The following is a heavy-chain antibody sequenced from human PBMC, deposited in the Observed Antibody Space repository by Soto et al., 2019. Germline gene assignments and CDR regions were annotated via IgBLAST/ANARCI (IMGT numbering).Heavy chain of an antibody. J-gene: IGHJ4*02. CDR2: IYYSGST. V-gene: IGHV4-61*01. D-gene: IGHD2-15*01. Sequence: SETLSLTCTVSGGSVSSGSYYWSWIRQPPGKGLEWIGYIYYSGSTNYNPSLKSRVTISVDTSKNQFSLKLSSVTAADTAVYYCARGPGSCSGGSCTDYWGQGTLVTVSS. CDR3: ARGPGSCSGGSCTDY. CDR1: GGSVSSGSYY.